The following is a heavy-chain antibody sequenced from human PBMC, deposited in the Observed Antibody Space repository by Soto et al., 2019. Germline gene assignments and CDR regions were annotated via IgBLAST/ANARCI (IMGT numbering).Heavy chain of an antibody. D-gene: IGHD1-1*01. V-gene: IGHV3-9*01. CDR1: GFTFDDYA. Sequence: EVQLVESGGGLVQPGRSLRLSCAASGFTFDDYAMHWVRQAPGKGLEWVSGISWNSGSIGYADSVKGRFTISRDNAXNXXYLQMNRLRAEDTALYYCAKDISVGPLNWNGGLDYWGQGTLVTVSS. CDR3: AKDISVGPLNWNGGLDY. J-gene: IGHJ4*02. CDR2: ISWNSGSI.